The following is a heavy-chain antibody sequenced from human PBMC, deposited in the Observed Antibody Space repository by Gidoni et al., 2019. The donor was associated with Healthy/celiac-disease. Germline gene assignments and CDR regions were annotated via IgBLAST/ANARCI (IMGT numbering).Heavy chain of an antibody. CDR1: GFTSSSYA. CDR2: ISGRGGST. Sequence: EVQLLESGGGLVQPGGSLRLSCAASGFTSSSYAMGWVRQAPGKGLEWVSAISGRGGSTYYADSVKGRFTISRDNSKNTLYLQMNSLRAEDTAVYYCAKRRGGYSSGWLGWFDPWGQGTLVTVSS. V-gene: IGHV3-23*01. CDR3: AKRRGGYSSGWLGWFDP. D-gene: IGHD6-19*01. J-gene: IGHJ5*02.